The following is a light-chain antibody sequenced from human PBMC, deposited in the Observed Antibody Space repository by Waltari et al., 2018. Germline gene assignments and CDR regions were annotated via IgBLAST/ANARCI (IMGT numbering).Light chain of an antibody. CDR3: QQYNVWPLT. J-gene: IGKJ4*01. V-gene: IGKV3-15*01. CDR2: GAS. CDR1: HNILIH. Sequence: EVVMTQSPATLSVSPGQRATLSCRASHNILIHLAWYQHKPGLAPRLLVYGASTRAADIPARFRGSGSGTEFTLTISSLQSEDFAVYYCQQYNVWPLTFGGGTKVEI.